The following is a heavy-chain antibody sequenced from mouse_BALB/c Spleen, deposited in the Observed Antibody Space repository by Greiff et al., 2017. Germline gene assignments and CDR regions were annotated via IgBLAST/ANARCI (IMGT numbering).Heavy chain of an antibody. D-gene: IGHD2-4*01. CDR2: INSNGGST. V-gene: IGHV5-6-2*01. Sequence: MLVESGGGLVKLGGSLKLSCAASGFTFSSYYMSWVRQTPEKRLELVAAINSNGGSTYYPDTVKGRFTISRDNAKNTLYLQMSSLKSEDTALYYCARHPIYYDYDNAMDYWGQGTSVTVSS. CDR1: GFTFSSYY. J-gene: IGHJ4*01. CDR3: ARHPIYYDYDNAMDY.